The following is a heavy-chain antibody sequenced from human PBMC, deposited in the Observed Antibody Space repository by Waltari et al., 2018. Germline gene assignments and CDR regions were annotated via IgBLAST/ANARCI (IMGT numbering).Heavy chain of an antibody. Sequence: QVQLVESGGGVVQPGGSLRLSCAASGFTFSSYGMHWVRQAPGKGLEWVAFLRYYGSNNYYSDYVKGRFTISRDNSKNTLYLQMNSRRAEDTAVYYCVASIDSTIMDVWGKGTTVTVSS. D-gene: IGHD3-22*01. J-gene: IGHJ6*03. CDR1: GFTFSSYG. CDR2: LRYYGSNN. CDR3: VASIDSTIMDV. V-gene: IGHV3-30*02.